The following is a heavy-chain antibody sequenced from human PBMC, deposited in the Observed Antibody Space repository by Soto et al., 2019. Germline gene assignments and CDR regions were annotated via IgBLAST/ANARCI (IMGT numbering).Heavy chain of an antibody. CDR1: GYSFTSYW. V-gene: IGHV5-51*01. CDR2: IYPGDSAT. CDR3: ARDKGMTTVSYGGAFDI. Sequence: GESLKICCNGSGYSFTSYWIGWVRQMPGKGLEWMGIIYPGDSATRYSPSFQGQVTISADKSISTAYLQWSRLKASDTAMYYCARDKGMTTVSYGGAFDIWRQGTMVTV. D-gene: IGHD4-17*01. J-gene: IGHJ3*02.